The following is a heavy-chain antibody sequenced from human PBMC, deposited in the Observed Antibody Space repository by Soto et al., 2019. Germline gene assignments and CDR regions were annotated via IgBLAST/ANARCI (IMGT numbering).Heavy chain of an antibody. J-gene: IGHJ4*02. CDR3: ARVYSSSWYYFDY. D-gene: IGHD6-13*01. V-gene: IGHV3-33*01. CDR1: GFTFSSYG. CDR2: IWYDGSNK. Sequence: PGGSLRLSCAASGFTFSSYGMHWVRQAPGKGLEWVAVIWYDGSNKYYADSVKGRFTISRDNSKNTLYLQMNSLRAEDTAVYYCARVYSSSWYYFDYWGQGTLVTVSS.